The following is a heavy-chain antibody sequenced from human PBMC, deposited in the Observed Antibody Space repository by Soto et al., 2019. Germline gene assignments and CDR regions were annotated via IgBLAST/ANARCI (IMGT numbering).Heavy chain of an antibody. CDR1: GYTFTSYG. CDR2: ISAYNGNT. Sequence: QVQLVQSGAEVKKPGASVKVSCKASGYTFTSYGISWVRQAPGQGLEWMGWISAYNGNTNYAQKLQGRVTMTTDTXTIXAYMELRSLRSDDTAVYYCARERWIQAYYYYGMDVWGQGTTVTVSS. D-gene: IGHD5-18*01. V-gene: IGHV1-18*01. J-gene: IGHJ6*02. CDR3: ARERWIQAYYYYGMDV.